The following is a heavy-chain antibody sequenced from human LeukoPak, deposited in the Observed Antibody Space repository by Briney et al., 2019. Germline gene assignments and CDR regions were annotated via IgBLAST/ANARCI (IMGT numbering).Heavy chain of an antibody. Sequence: GGSLRLSCAASGFTFDDYAMHWVRQAPGKGLEWVSGISWNSGSIGYADSMKGRFTISRDNAKNSLYLQMNSLRAEDTALYYCAKGFRLVAARPFDYWGQGTLVTVSS. CDR2: ISWNSGSI. V-gene: IGHV3-9*01. CDR3: AKGFRLVAARPFDY. D-gene: IGHD6-6*01. CDR1: GFTFDDYA. J-gene: IGHJ4*02.